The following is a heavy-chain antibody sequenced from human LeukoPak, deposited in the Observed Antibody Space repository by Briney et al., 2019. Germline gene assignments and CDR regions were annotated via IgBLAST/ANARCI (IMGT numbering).Heavy chain of an antibody. CDR1: GFTFSAHW. D-gene: IGHD3-10*01. Sequence: PGGSLRLSCAASGFTFSAHWMAWVRQAPGKGLEWVANIKYDGNERYSVDSVKGRFTISRDSSQNTLYLQMNSLRAEDTALYYCARDRYFGSGSYLFDSWGQGTLVTVSS. V-gene: IGHV3-7*01. CDR2: IKYDGNER. J-gene: IGHJ4*02. CDR3: ARDRYFGSGSYLFDS.